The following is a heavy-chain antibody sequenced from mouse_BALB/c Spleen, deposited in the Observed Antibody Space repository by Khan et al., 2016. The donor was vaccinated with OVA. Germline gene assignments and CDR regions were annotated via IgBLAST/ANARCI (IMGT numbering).Heavy chain of an antibody. D-gene: IGHD1-1*01. CDR1: GFTFSSYT. Sequence: EVELVESGGGLVQPGGSLKLSCAASGFTFSSYTMSWVRQTPEKRLEWVAFISHGGGRTYYPDTVKGRFTSSRDNAKNTLYLQMSSLKSEDTAMYYCARPSTTEYDYGMGYWGQGTSVTVSS. CDR3: ARPSTTEYDYGMGY. CDR2: ISHGGGRT. J-gene: IGHJ4*01. V-gene: IGHV5-12-2*01.